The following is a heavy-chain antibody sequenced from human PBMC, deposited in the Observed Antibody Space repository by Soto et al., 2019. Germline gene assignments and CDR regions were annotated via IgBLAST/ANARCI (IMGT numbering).Heavy chain of an antibody. CDR2: IYYDGSNK. V-gene: IGHV3-33*01. D-gene: IGHD1-26*01. Sequence: PGGSLRLSCAASGFTFSSYGMHWVRQAPGKGLEWVAVIYYDGSNKYYVDSVKGRFTISRDNSKNTLYLQMNSLRAEDTAVYYCARDQDSGSYYRFDYWGQGTLVTVSS. CDR1: GFTFSSYG. J-gene: IGHJ4*02. CDR3: ARDQDSGSYYRFDY.